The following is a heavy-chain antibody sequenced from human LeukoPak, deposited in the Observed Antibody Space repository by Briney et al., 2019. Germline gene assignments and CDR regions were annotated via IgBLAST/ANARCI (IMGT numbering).Heavy chain of an antibody. CDR2: IYHSGST. Sequence: SETLSLTCAVSGGSISSGDYSWSWIRQPPGKGLEWIGYIYHSGSTYYNPSLKSRVTISVDRSKNQFSLKLSSVTAADTAVYYCAREYRPLAYFDYWGQGTLVTVSS. D-gene: IGHD1-14*01. CDR3: AREYRPLAYFDY. J-gene: IGHJ4*02. V-gene: IGHV4-30-2*01. CDR1: GGSISSGDYS.